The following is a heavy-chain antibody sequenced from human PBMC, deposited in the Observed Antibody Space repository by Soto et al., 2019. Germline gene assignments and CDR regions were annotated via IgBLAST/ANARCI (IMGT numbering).Heavy chain of an antibody. D-gene: IGHD3-3*01. Sequence: ASVKVSCKASGYTFTSYGISWVRQAPGQGLEWMGWISAYNGNTNYAQKLQGRVTMTTDTSTSTAYMELRSLRSDDTAVYYCARVSANLEWLLRSIDWFDPWGQGTLVPVSS. CDR1: GYTFTSYG. J-gene: IGHJ5*02. CDR3: ARVSANLEWLLRSIDWFDP. CDR2: ISAYNGNT. V-gene: IGHV1-18*04.